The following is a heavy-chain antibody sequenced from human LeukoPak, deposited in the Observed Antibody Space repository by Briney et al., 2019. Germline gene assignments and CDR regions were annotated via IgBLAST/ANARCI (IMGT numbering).Heavy chain of an antibody. CDR2: IYYSGST. V-gene: IGHV4-59*01. CDR1: GGSISNYY. Sequence: TSETLSLTCTVSGGSISNYYSSWIRQPPGKGLEWIGYIYYSGSTNYNPSLRSRVTISVDTSKNQFSLKLSSMTAADTAVYYCARDSRLRGAFDIWGQGTMVTVSS. J-gene: IGHJ3*02. D-gene: IGHD4-17*01. CDR3: ARDSRLRGAFDI.